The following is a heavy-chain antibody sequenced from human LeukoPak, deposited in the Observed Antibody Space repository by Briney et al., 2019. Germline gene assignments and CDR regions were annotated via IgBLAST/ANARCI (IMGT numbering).Heavy chain of an antibody. V-gene: IGHV3-21*01. CDR1: GFTFSSYS. CDR3: ARDSYYDFWSGYYSRGYFDY. J-gene: IGHJ4*02. D-gene: IGHD3-3*01. Sequence: PGGSLRLSCAASGFTFSSYSMNWVRQAPGKGLEWVSSISSSSSYIYYADSVKGRFTISRDNAKNSLCLQMNSLRAEDTAVYYCARDSYYDFWSGYYSRGYFDYWGQGTLVTVSS. CDR2: ISSSSSYI.